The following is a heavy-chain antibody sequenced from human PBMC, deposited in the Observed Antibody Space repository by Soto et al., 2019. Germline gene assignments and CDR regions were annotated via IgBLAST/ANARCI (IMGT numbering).Heavy chain of an antibody. V-gene: IGHV3-21*01. D-gene: IGHD6-13*01. CDR1: GFTFSSYN. J-gene: IGHJ5*02. CDR3: ARDRQLIQDWFEP. CDR2: ITQNSDYI. Sequence: GGSLRLSCAASGFTFSSYNMNWVRQAPGKGLEWPSLITQNSDYIFYADSVKGRFTMSRDDANNSVYLQMDSLRPDDTAMYYCARDRQLIQDWFEPWGQGTLVTVSS.